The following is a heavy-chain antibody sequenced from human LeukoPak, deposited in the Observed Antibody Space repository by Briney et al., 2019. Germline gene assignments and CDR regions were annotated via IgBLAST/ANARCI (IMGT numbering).Heavy chain of an antibody. V-gene: IGHV1-46*01. D-gene: IGHD5-24*01. CDR1: GYTFTSYY. CDR2: INPSGGST. J-gene: IGHJ6*03. Sequence: ASVKVSCKASGYTFTSYYMHWVRQAPGQGLEWMGIINPSGGSTSYAQKFQGRATMTRDTSTSTVYMELSSLRSEDTAVYYCARAPPPEIDMDVWGKGTTVTVSS. CDR3: ARAPPPEIDMDV.